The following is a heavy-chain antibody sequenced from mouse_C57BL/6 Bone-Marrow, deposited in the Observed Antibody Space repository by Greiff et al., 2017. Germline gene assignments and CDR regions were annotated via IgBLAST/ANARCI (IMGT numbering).Heavy chain of an antibody. V-gene: IGHV1-59*01. J-gene: IGHJ4*01. CDR1: GYTFTSYW. D-gene: IGHD4-1*01. CDR3: ARDWMDY. CDR2: IAPSDSYT. Sequence: QVQLQQPGADLVRPGTSVKLSCKASGYTFTSYWMHWVKQRPGQGLEWIGVIAPSDSYTNYNQKFMGKATLTVDTSSSTAYMQLSSLTSEDSAVYYCARDWMDYRGQGTSGTVSS.